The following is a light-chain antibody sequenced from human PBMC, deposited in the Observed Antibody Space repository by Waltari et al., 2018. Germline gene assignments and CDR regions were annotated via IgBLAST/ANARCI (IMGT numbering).Light chain of an antibody. J-gene: IGLJ3*02. CDR3: QTGGHGTWV. CDR1: SGHSSNI. CDR2: VNSDGSH. V-gene: IGLV4-69*01. Sequence: QLVLTQSPSASASLGASVKLTCTLSSGHSSNIIAWHQQQPEKGPRYLMKVNSDGSHSKGDEIPDRFSGSSSGPERYLTSSSVQSEDEADYYCQTGGHGTWVFGGGTKLTVL.